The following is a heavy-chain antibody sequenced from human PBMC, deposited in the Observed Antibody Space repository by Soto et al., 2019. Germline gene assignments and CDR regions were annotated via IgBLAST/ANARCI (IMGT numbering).Heavy chain of an antibody. CDR1: GYTFTSYG. D-gene: IGHD3-16*02. J-gene: IGHJ6*03. V-gene: IGHV1-18*01. CDR2: ISAYNGNT. CDR3: ARAGAPFYDYIWGSYRPPGGYYMDV. Sequence: ASVKVSCKASGYTFTSYGISWVRQAPGQGLEWMGWISAYNGNTNYAQKLQGRVTMTTETSTSTAYMELRSLRSDDTAVYYCARAGAPFYDYIWGSYRPPGGYYMDVWGKGTTVTVSS.